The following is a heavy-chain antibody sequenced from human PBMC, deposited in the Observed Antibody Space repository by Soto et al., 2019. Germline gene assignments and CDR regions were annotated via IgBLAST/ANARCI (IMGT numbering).Heavy chain of an antibody. J-gene: IGHJ6*02. CDR1: GYTLTELS. CDR2: FDPEDGGT. Sequence: ASVKVSCKVSGYTLTELSMHWVRQAPGKGLEWMGGFDPEDGGTIYAQKFQGRVTMTEDTSTDTAYMELSSLRSEDTAVYYCATGTYDSSGYYGAYGMDVWGQGTTVTVSS. D-gene: IGHD3-22*01. CDR3: ATGTYDSSGYYGAYGMDV. V-gene: IGHV1-24*01.